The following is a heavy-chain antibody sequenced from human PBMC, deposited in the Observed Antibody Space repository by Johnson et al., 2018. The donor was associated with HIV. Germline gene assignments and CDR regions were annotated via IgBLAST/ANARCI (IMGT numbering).Heavy chain of an antibody. CDR1: GFTFSSYA. J-gene: IGHJ3*02. V-gene: IGHV3-30-3*01. D-gene: IGHD3-16*02. CDR2: ISYDGSNK. Sequence: QVLLVESGGGVVQPGRSLRLSCAASGFTFSSYAMHWVRQAPGKGLDWVAVISYDGSNKYYADSVNGRFTISRDNSKNTLYLQMNSLRAEDTAVYYCARDRVITFGGVIGRGAFDICGQGTMVTVSS. CDR3: ARDRVITFGGVIGRGAFDI.